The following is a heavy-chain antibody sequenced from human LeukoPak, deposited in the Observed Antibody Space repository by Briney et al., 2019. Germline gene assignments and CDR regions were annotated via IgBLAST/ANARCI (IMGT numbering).Heavy chain of an antibody. CDR3: ARDSSSWPSGNNYYYYMDV. V-gene: IGHV3-30*04. J-gene: IGHJ6*03. CDR2: ISYDGTNK. CDR1: GFTFSSYA. Sequence: GRSLRLSCAASGFTFSSYAMHWVRQAPGKGLEWVAVISYDGTNKYYAGSVKGRFTISRDNSKNTLYLQMNSLRAEDTAVYYCARDSSSWPSGNNYYYYMDVWGKGTTVTVSS. D-gene: IGHD6-13*01.